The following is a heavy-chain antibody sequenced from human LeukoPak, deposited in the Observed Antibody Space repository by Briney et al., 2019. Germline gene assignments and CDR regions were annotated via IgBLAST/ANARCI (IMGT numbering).Heavy chain of an antibody. J-gene: IGHJ4*02. Sequence: GGSLRLYCAAAGFTFSRYWMNWYRQAPGKGLEGVGNINQDAREINYVDSVRGRFTISRDDAKNSLHLQMNSLRAEDTAVYYCATDRDNSDWQKRFDSWGQGTLVTVSS. CDR1: GFTFSRYW. CDR3: ATDRDNSDWQKRFDS. CDR2: INQDAREI. D-gene: IGHD2-21*02. V-gene: IGHV3-7*01.